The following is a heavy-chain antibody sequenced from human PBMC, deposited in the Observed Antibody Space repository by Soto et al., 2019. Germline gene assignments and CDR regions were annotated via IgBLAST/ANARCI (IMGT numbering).Heavy chain of an antibody. V-gene: IGHV1-2*04. D-gene: IGHD5-12*01. Sequence: ASVKVSFKASRYTFTGYYMRWVRQAPGQGLEWMGWINPNSGGTNYAQKFQGWVTMTRDTSISTAYMELSRLRSDDTAVYYCARSPLYSGPQFYYYYGMDVWGQGTTVTVSS. CDR1: RYTFTGYY. CDR2: INPNSGGT. CDR3: ARSPLYSGPQFYYYYGMDV. J-gene: IGHJ6*02.